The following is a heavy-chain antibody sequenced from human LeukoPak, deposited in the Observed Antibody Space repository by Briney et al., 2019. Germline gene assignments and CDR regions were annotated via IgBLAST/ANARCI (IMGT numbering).Heavy chain of an antibody. D-gene: IGHD3-10*01. CDR3: AREGYYGAFDI. CDR2: ISGNSVI. J-gene: IGHJ3*02. Sequence: GGSLRLPCAPSGFTFSDYSMNWVRQAPGKGLEWVSYISGNSVIYYADSVRGRFTISRDNAKNSLYLQMNSLRDEDTAVYYCAREGYYGAFDIWGQGTMVTVSS. V-gene: IGHV3-48*02. CDR1: GFTFSDYS.